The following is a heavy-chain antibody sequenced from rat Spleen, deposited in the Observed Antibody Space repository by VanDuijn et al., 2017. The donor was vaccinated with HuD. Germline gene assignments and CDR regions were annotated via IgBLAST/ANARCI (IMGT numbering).Heavy chain of an antibody. CDR3: ARHLIPGYFDY. CDR1: GFTFSDYY. CDR2: ISYDGSTT. J-gene: IGHJ2*01. Sequence: EVHLVESGGGLVQPGGSLKLSCVASGFTFSDYYMAWVRQAPTKGLVWVATISYDGSTTYYRDSVKGRFTISRDNAKSTLYLQMDSLRSEDTATYYCARHLIPGYFDYWGQGVMVTVSS. D-gene: IGHD1-4*01. V-gene: IGHV5-29*01.